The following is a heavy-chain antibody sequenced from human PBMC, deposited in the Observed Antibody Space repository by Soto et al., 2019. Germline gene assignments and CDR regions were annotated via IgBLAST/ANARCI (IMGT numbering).Heavy chain of an antibody. CDR1: GGTFNNYT. V-gene: IGHV1-69*01. CDR2: ISPRFGTP. D-gene: IGHD2-2*01. J-gene: IGHJ4*02. Sequence: QVQLVQSGAEVKKPGSSVTVSCKASGGTFNNYTFSWVRQAPGQGLEWMGGISPRFGTPNNAQKFQGRATITADESTSTAYMELSSLRSEDTAVYYCARGCSSSSCYHFDYWGQGTLVTVSA. CDR3: ARGCSSSSCYHFDY.